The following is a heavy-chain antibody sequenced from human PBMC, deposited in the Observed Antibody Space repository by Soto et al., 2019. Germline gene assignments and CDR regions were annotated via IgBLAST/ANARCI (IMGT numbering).Heavy chain of an antibody. CDR3: ANEPTYGDSRGSFDY. V-gene: IGHV3-30*18. CDR2: ISYDGSNK. J-gene: IGHJ4*02. CDR1: GFTFSSYG. Sequence: GGSLRLSCAASGFTFSSYGMHWVRQAPGKGLEWVAVISYDGSNKYYADSVKGRFTISRDNSKNTLYLQMNSLRAEDTAVYYCANEPTYGDSRGSFDYWGQGTLVTVSS. D-gene: IGHD4-17*01.